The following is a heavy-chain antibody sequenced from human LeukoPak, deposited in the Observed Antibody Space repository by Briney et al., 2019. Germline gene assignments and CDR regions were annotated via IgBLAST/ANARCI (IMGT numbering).Heavy chain of an antibody. Sequence: PSETLSLTCTVSGGSISNSFWGWIRQTPGKRLEWIGHIHANGNTNYNPSLKSRVTISVDTSKNQLSLKLSSVTAADTAVYYCARGYRAAAGTNYYYGMDVWGQGTTVTVSS. J-gene: IGHJ6*02. CDR2: IHANGNT. CDR3: ARGYRAAAGTNYYYGMDV. D-gene: IGHD6-13*01. V-gene: IGHV4-4*09. CDR1: GGSISNSF.